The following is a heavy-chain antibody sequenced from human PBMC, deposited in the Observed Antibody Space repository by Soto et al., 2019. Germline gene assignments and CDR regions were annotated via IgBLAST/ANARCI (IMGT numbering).Heavy chain of an antibody. CDR3: ARSTKPLDYYGMDV. Sequence: ASVKVSCKASGYTFTSYGISWVRQAPGQGLEWMGWISAYNGNTNYAQKLQGRVTMTTDTSTSTAYMGLRSLRSDDTAVYYCARSTKPLDYYGMDVWGQGTTVTVSS. V-gene: IGHV1-18*04. CDR2: ISAYNGNT. J-gene: IGHJ6*02. CDR1: GYTFTSYG.